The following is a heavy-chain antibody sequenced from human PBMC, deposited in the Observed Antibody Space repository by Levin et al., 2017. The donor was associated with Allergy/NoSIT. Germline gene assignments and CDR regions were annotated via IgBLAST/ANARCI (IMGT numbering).Heavy chain of an antibody. J-gene: IGHJ3*02. CDR3: GRDPYWGSIDN. D-gene: IGHD2-21*01. Sequence: GESLKISCVASGSAFRSHYMTWVRQAPGKGLEWVANIKPDGSEKFYVDSVKGRFTVSRDNNRNSLYLQMNSLRVEDTARYYCGRDPYWGSIDNWGQGTMVTVSS. CDR1: GSAFRSHY. V-gene: IGHV3-7*03. CDR2: IKPDGSEK.